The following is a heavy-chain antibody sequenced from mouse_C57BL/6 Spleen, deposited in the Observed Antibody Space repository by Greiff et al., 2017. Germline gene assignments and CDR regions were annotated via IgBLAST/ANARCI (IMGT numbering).Heavy chain of an antibody. J-gene: IGHJ1*03. CDR3: ARRAYGNYGWYFDV. CDR2: IDPSDSYT. CDR1: GYTFTSYW. D-gene: IGHD2-1*01. Sequence: QVQLQQPGAELVKPGASVKLSCKASGYTFTSYWMHWVKQRPGRGLEWIGEIDPSDSYTNYNQKFKGKSTLTVDKSSSTAYMQLSSLTSEDSAVYYCARRAYGNYGWYFDVWGTGTTVTVSS. V-gene: IGHV1-69*01.